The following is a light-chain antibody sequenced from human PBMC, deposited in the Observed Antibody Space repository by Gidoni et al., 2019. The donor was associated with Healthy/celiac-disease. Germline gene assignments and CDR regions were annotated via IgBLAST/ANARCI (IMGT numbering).Light chain of an antibody. J-gene: IGKJ4*01. CDR2: DAY. Sequence: EIVLTQSPATLSLSPGERATLSCRASQSVSRYLSWYQQKTGQAPRLLIYDAYHRATGIPARFSGSGSGTGFTLTISSLGPEDCAVYYCQQRSNRPPLTFGGXTKVEIK. CDR3: QQRSNRPPLT. V-gene: IGKV3-11*01. CDR1: QSVSRY.